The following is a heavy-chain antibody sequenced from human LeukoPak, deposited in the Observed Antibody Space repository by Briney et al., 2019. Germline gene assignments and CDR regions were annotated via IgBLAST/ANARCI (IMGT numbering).Heavy chain of an antibody. CDR1: GDPITSSSYY. CDR2: VFYSGST. V-gene: IGHV4-39*01. CDR3: ARHSPVLLYSSSSRGWFDP. D-gene: IGHD6-6*01. J-gene: IGHJ5*02. Sequence: KPSETLSLTCTVSGDPITSSSYYWGWIRQPPGKGLEWIGSVFYSGSTYHNPSLKSRVIISVDTSKNQFSLKLSSVTAADTAVYYCARHSPVLLYSSSSRGWFDPWGQGTLVTVSS.